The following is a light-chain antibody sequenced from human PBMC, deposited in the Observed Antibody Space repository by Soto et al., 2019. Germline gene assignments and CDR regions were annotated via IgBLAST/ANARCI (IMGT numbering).Light chain of an antibody. CDR3: QQRSNWPT. CDR1: QSVAGS. CDR2: DAS. J-gene: IGKJ5*01. Sequence: EFVLTQSPATLSLSPGERAILSCRASQSVAGSLAWYQQKPGQAPRLLIYDASNRATGIPARFSGSGSGTDFTLTISSLEPEDFAVYYCQQRSNWPTFGQGTRLEIK. V-gene: IGKV3-11*01.